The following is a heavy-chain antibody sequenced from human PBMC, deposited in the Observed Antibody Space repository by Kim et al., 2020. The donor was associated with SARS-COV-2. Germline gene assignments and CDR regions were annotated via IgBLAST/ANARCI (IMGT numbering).Heavy chain of an antibody. V-gene: IGHV4-59*13. CDR1: GGSISSYY. J-gene: IGHJ4*02. CDR2: ISYSEST. Sequence: SETLSLTCTVSGGSISSYYWSWIRQPPGEGLEWIGYISYSESTNYNPSLKSRVTISVDTSKNQFSLNLSSMTAADTAVYYCARAPGSGSLNYYFDYWGQGTLVTVSS. D-gene: IGHD6-6*01. CDR3: ARAPGSGSLNYYFDY.